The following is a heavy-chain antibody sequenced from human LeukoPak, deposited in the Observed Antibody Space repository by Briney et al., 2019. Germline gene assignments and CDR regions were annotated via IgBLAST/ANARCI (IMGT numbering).Heavy chain of an antibody. Sequence: ASVKVSCKASGYTFTSYYMHWVRQAPGQGLEWMGIINPSGGSTSYAQKFQGRVTMTRDASTSTVYMELSSLRSEDTAVYYCLLRQLHHYKIDYWGQGTLVTVSS. D-gene: IGHD1-1*01. V-gene: IGHV1-46*01. CDR1: GYTFTSYY. CDR2: INPSGGST. J-gene: IGHJ4*02. CDR3: LLRQLHHYKIDY.